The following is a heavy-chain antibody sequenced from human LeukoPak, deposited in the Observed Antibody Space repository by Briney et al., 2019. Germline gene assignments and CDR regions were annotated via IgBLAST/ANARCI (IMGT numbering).Heavy chain of an antibody. Sequence: GASVKVSCKASGYTFTSYDINWVRQVPGQGFEWMGWINPKNGGTNYAQRFQDRVTMTRDTSTYTAYMELSRLRSDDTAVYYCARVVVPAAMRADYWGQGTLVTVSS. V-gene: IGHV1-2*02. CDR2: INPKNGGT. CDR1: GYTFTSYD. J-gene: IGHJ4*02. CDR3: ARVVVPAAMRADY. D-gene: IGHD2-2*01.